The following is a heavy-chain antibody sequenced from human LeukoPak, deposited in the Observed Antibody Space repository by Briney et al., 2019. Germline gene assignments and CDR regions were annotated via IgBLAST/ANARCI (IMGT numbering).Heavy chain of an antibody. CDR2: INWNGGST. Sequence: PGGSLRLSCAASGFTFDDYGMSWVRQAPGKGLEWVSSINWNGGSTGYADSVKGRFTISRDNAKNSLYLQMNSLRAEDTALYYCARCLRLGYYYYYYMDVWGKGTTVTVSS. J-gene: IGHJ6*03. V-gene: IGHV3-20*04. CDR1: GFTFDDYG. CDR3: ARCLRLGYYYYYYMDV. D-gene: IGHD3-10*01.